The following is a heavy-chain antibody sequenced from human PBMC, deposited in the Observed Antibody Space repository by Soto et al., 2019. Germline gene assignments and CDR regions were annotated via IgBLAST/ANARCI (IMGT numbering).Heavy chain of an antibody. Sequence: QVQLVESGGGVVQPGRSLRLSCAASGFTFSSYGMHWVRQAPGKGLEWVAVISYDGSNKYYADSVKGRFTISRDNSKNTXFLQMNSLRAEDTAVYYCAKALGYCSGGSCLFPFDYWGQGTLVTVSS. CDR2: ISYDGSNK. CDR1: GFTFSSYG. V-gene: IGHV3-30*18. CDR3: AKALGYCSGGSCLFPFDY. J-gene: IGHJ4*02. D-gene: IGHD2-15*01.